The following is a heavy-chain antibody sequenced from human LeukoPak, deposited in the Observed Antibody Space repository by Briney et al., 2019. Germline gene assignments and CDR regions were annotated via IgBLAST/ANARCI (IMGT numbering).Heavy chain of an antibody. CDR3: AKVPYYYDSSGYPGPRGEFDY. J-gene: IGHJ4*02. CDR2: ISGSGGST. D-gene: IGHD3-22*01. V-gene: IGHV3-23*01. Sequence: GGSLRLSCSASGVTFSSYAMSWVRQAPGKGLECVSAISGSGGSTYYADSAKGRFTPSRENSKNSLSLQMNSLIPQDTAVYYCAKVPYYYDSSGYPGPRGEFDYWGQGTLVTASS. CDR1: GVTFSSYA.